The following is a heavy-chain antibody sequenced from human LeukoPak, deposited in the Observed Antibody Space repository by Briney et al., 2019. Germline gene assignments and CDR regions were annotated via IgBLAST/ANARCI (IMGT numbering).Heavy chain of an antibody. CDR2: INHSGST. CDR3: AAGEAFDI. D-gene: IGHD1-14*01. CDR1: GGSSSGYY. J-gene: IGHJ3*02. V-gene: IGHV4-34*01. Sequence: PSETLSLTCAVYGGSSSGYYWSWIRQPPGKGLEWIGEINHSGSTNYNPSLKSRVTISVDTSKNQFSLKLSSVTAADTAVYYCAAGEAFDIWGQGTMVTVPS.